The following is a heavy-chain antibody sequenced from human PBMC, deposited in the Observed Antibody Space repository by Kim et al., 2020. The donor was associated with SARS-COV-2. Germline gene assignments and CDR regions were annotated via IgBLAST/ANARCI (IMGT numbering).Heavy chain of an antibody. V-gene: IGHV1-69*13. Sequence: SVKVSCKASGGTFSSYAISWVRQAPGQGLEWMGGIIPIFGTANYAQKFQGRVTITADESTSTAYMELSSLRSEDTAVYYCAREYCSGGSCYSMFDYWGQGTLVTVSS. D-gene: IGHD2-15*01. J-gene: IGHJ4*02. CDR2: IIPIFGTA. CDR3: AREYCSGGSCYSMFDY. CDR1: GGTFSSYA.